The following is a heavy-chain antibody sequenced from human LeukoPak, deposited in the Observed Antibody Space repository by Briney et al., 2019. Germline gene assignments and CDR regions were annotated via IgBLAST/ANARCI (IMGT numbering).Heavy chain of an antibody. CDR1: GFTFSSYS. Sequence: GGSLRLSCAATGFTFSSYSMNWVRQAPGKGLEWVSSISSSSSYIYYADSVKGRFTISRDNAKNSLYLQMNSLRAEDTAVYYCARESLGSSGYYRDYWGQGTLVTVSS. J-gene: IGHJ4*02. V-gene: IGHV3-21*01. CDR3: ARESLGSSGYYRDY. D-gene: IGHD3-22*01. CDR2: ISSSSSYI.